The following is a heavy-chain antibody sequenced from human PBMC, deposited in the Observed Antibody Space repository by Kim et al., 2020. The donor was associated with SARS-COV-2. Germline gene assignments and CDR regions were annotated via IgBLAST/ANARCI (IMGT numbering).Heavy chain of an antibody. J-gene: IGHJ4*02. CDR3: AREYRDGYNWYYFDY. CDR1: GGSISSYY. D-gene: IGHD5-12*01. CDR2: IYYSGST. V-gene: IGHV4-59*01. Sequence: SETLSLTCTVSGGSISSYYWSWIRQPPGKGLEWIGYIYYSGSTNYNPSLKSRVTISVDTSKNQFSLKLSSVTAADTAVYYCAREYRDGYNWYYFDYWGQGTLVTVSS.